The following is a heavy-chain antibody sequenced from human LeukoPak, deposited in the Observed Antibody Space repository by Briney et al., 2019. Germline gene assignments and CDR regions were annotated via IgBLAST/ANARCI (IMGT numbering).Heavy chain of an antibody. CDR1: GGSISSGGYY. J-gene: IGHJ5*02. CDR3: AREPGEGGFDP. V-gene: IGHV4-61*08. CDR2: IYYSGST. D-gene: IGHD2-2*01. Sequence: PSETLSLTCTVSGGSISSGGYYWRWIRQPPGKGLEWIGYIYYSGSTNYNPSLKSRVTISVDTSKNQFSLKLSSVTAADTAVYYCAREPGEGGFDPWGQGTLVTVSS.